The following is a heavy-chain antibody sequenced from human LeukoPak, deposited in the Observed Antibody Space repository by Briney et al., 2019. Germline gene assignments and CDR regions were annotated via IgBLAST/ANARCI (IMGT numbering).Heavy chain of an antibody. V-gene: IGHV4-28*01. CDR2: IYYTGST. J-gene: IGHJ4*02. CDR3: ATKPNSECYFDY. Sequence: SDTLSLTCAVSGYSISSNNWWGWIRQPPGKGLEWIGYIYYTGSTYYNPSLQSRVTMSVDTSKNQFSLRLTSVTAVDTAVYYCATKPNSECYFDYWGRGTLVTVSS. D-gene: IGHD3-3*01. CDR1: GYSISSNNW.